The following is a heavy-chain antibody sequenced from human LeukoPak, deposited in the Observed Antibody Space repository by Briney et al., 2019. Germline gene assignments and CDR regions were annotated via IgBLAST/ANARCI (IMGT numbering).Heavy chain of an antibody. Sequence: EASVKVSCKASGYTFTSYGISWVRQAPGQGLEWMGWISAYNGNTNYAQKLQGRVTMTTDTSTSTAYMELRSLRSDDTAVYYCAREERLIAATGRGAFDYWGQGTLVTVSS. V-gene: IGHV1-18*01. D-gene: IGHD6-13*01. CDR2: ISAYNGNT. CDR1: GYTFTSYG. J-gene: IGHJ4*02. CDR3: AREERLIAATGRGAFDY.